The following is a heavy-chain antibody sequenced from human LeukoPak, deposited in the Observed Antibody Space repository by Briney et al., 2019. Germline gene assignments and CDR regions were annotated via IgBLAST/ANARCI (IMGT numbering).Heavy chain of an antibody. Sequence: GGSLRLSCAASGFTFSSYAMPWVRQAPGKGLEGVAVISYDGSNKYYADSVKGRFTISRDNSKNTLYLQMNSLRAEDTAVYYCARDPGGWHQRVIYHPPGQFDPWGQGTLVTVSS. J-gene: IGHJ5*02. D-gene: IGHD2-15*01. CDR2: ISYDGSNK. CDR1: GFTFSSYA. V-gene: IGHV3-30*04. CDR3: ARDPGGWHQRVIYHPPGQFDP.